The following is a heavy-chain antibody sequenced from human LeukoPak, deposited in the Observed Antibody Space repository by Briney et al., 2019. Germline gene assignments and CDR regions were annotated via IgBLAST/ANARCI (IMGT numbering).Heavy chain of an antibody. CDR3: ARWVMYYDSSGYLFDY. V-gene: IGHV3-33*01. Sequence: PGRSLRLSCAASGFTFSSYGMHWVRQAPGKGLEWVAVIWYDGSNKYYADSVKGRFTISRDNSKNTLYLQMNSLRAEDTAVYYCARWVMYYDSSGYLFDYWGQGILVTVSS. CDR1: GFTFSSYG. CDR2: IWYDGSNK. D-gene: IGHD3-22*01. J-gene: IGHJ4*02.